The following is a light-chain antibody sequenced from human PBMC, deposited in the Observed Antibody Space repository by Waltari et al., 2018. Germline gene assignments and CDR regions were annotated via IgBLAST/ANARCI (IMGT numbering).Light chain of an antibody. V-gene: IGLV1-40*01. CDR3: QSYDSSLSRYV. J-gene: IGLJ1*01. CDR2: GNR. CDR1: SSNIGANYD. Sequence: QSVLTQPPSVSGAPGQRVTISCTGSSSNIGANYDVHWYQQVPGTAPKLPNDGNRNRPSGVPDRFSASKSGTSASLAITGLQADDEADYYCQSYDSSLSRYVFGSGTEVTVL.